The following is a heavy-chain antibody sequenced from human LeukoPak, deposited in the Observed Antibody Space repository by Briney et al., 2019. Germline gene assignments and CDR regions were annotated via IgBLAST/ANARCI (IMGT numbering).Heavy chain of an antibody. J-gene: IGHJ4*02. V-gene: IGHV3-21*01. CDR1: GFTFSSYS. CDR2: ISSSSSYI. D-gene: IGHD3-22*01. CDR3: ARDEYYYDSSTGFDY. Sequence: KPGGSLRLSCAASGFTFSSYSMNWVRQAPGKGLEWVSSISSSSSYIYYADSVRGRFTISRDNAKNSLYLQMNSLRAEDTAVYYCARDEYYYDSSTGFDYWGQGTLVTVSS.